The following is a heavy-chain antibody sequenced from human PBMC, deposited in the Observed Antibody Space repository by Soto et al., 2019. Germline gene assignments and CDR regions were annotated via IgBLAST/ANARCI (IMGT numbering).Heavy chain of an antibody. D-gene: IGHD3-3*01. J-gene: IGHJ5*02. CDR1: GGSISSGDYY. CDR3: ARWWSGSRQGFDP. V-gene: IGHV4-31*03. CDR2: IYYSGST. Sequence: QVQLQESGPGLVKPSQTLSLTCTVSGGSISSGDYYWSWIRQHPGKGLAWIGYIYYSGSTYYNPSLKRRVTLALDXXENQFSGKLSSVTAADTAVYYCARWWSGSRQGFDPWGQGSLVTVSS.